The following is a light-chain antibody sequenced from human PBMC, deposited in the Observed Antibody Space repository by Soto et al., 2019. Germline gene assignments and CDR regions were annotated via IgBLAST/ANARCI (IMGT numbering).Light chain of an antibody. CDR2: GAS. CDR3: QQYNHWPPGP. CDR1: QSVNNN. Sequence: EIVMTQSPVTLSVSPGERATLSCRASQSVNNNLAWYQQKPGQAPRLLIYGASTRATGIPARFSGSGSGTDFTLTISSLQSEDFAFYYCQQYNHWPPGPLGQGTKLEIK. V-gene: IGKV3-15*01. J-gene: IGKJ2*01.